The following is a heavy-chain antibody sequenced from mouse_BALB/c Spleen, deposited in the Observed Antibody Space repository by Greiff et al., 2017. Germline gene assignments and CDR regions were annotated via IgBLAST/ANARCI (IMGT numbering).Heavy chain of an antibody. J-gene: IGHJ4*01. CDR1: GYTFTNYW. CDR3: AREGRDVGYAMDY. V-gene: IGHV1-63*02. CDR2: IYPGGGYT. D-gene: IGHD3-3*01. Sequence: VQLQQSGAELVRPGTSVKISCKASGYTFTNYWLGWVKQRPGHGLEWIGDIYPGGGYTNYNEKFKGKATLTADTSSSTAYMQLSSLTSEDSAVYFCAREGRDVGYAMDYWGQGTSVTVSS.